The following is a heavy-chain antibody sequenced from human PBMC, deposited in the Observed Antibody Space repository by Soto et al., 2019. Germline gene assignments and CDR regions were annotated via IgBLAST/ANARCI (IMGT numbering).Heavy chain of an antibody. V-gene: IGHV3-23*01. CDR2: ISGSGGST. CDR1: GFTFSSYA. D-gene: IGHD3-10*01. CDR3: AKAFSGVLWFGEFDY. Sequence: EAQLLESGGGLVQPGGSLRLSCAASGFTFSSYAMSWVRQAPGKGLEWVSAISGSGGSTYYADSVKGRFTISRDNSKNTLYLQMNSLRAEDTAVYYCAKAFSGVLWFGEFDYWGQGTLVTVSS. J-gene: IGHJ4*02.